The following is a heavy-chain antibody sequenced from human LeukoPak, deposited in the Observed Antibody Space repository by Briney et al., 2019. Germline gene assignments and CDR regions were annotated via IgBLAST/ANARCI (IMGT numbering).Heavy chain of an antibody. V-gene: IGHV3-21*01. CDR3: APFSAVTHYYFDY. D-gene: IGHD6-13*01. Sequence: GGSLRLSCAASGFTFSSHSLIWVRQAPGKGLEWVSSISPDSGYIYYADSVKGRFTISRDNAENSLFLQMNSLGAEDTAVYYCAPFSAVTHYYFDYWGQGTLVTVSS. CDR2: ISPDSGYI. J-gene: IGHJ4*02. CDR1: GFTFSSHS.